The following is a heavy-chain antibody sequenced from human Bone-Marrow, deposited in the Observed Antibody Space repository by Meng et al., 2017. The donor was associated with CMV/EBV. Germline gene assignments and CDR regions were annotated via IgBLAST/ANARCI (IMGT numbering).Heavy chain of an antibody. D-gene: IGHD3-22*01. CDR1: GFTFSSYS. J-gene: IGHJ4*02. CDR2: ISSSSSYI. Sequence: GGSLRLSCAASGFTFSSYSMNWVRQAPGKGLEWVSSISSSSSYIYYADSVKGRFTISRDNAKNSLYLQMNSLRAEDTAVYYCAREGYYYDSSGYYYVSWFDYWGQGTLVTVPS. CDR3: AREGYYYDSSGYYYVSWFDY. V-gene: IGHV3-21*01.